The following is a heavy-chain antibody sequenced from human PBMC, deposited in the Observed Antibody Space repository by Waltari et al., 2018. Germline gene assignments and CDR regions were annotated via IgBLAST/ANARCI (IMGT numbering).Heavy chain of an antibody. CDR1: GFPFSTYT. J-gene: IGHJ6*02. D-gene: IGHD6-6*01. V-gene: IGHV3-23*01. Sequence: EMQLLESGGAWVQPGGSLRLSCAASGFPFSTYTMNWVGQAPGEGLEWVAVMTASGLMDYGDSVKGRFIISRDNSKNTLYLEMYRLRVEDTARYYCAKDEGARLAPTFGMDAWGQGTTVIVSS. CDR3: AKDEGARLAPTFGMDA. CDR2: MTASGLM.